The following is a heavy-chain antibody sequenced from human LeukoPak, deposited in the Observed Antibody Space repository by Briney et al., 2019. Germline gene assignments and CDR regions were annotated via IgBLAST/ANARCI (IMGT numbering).Heavy chain of an antibody. J-gene: IGHJ4*02. D-gene: IGHD3-16*01. CDR3: ARGGSYDDY. V-gene: IGHV3-74*01. Sequence: GGSLRLSCAASGFTFSTYWMHWVRQVPDKGLVWVSRVNPDGSSITYANSVKGRFASSRDNAKNTLYLQMNRLRVEDTAVYYCARGGSYDDYWGQGVLVTVSS. CDR2: VNPDGSSI. CDR1: GFTFSTYW.